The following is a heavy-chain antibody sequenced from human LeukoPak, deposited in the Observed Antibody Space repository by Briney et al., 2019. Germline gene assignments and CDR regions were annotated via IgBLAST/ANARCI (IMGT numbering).Heavy chain of an antibody. Sequence: GGSLRLSCAASGFTFSDYYMSWIRQAPGKGLEWVSYISSSGSTIYYADSVKGRFTISRDNSRNTLYLQMNSLRIEDTAVYYCARSGDGYNWVDYWGQGTLVTVSS. CDR2: ISSSGSTI. D-gene: IGHD5-12*01. CDR1: GFTFSDYY. J-gene: IGHJ4*02. V-gene: IGHV3-11*04. CDR3: ARSGDGYNWVDY.